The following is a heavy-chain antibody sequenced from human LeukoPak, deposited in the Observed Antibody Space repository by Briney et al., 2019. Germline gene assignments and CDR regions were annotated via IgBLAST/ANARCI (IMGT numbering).Heavy chain of an antibody. CDR3: AKDGFVSSGYYFDY. D-gene: IGHD3-22*01. V-gene: IGHV3-23*01. J-gene: IGHJ4*02. CDR2: ISGSGGST. Sequence: GGSLRLSCAASGFTFSSYAMSWVRQAPGKGLEWVSDISGSGGSTYYADSVMGRFTISRDNSKNTLHLQMNSLRAEDTAVYYCAKDGFVSSGYYFDYWGQGTLVSVSS. CDR1: GFTFSSYA.